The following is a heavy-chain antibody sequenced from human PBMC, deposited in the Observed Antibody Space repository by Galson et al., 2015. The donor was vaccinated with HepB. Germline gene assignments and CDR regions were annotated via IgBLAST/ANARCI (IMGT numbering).Heavy chain of an antibody. CDR2: IDPSDSYT. CDR1: GYSIPPYW. CDR3: ARQSKKVVPASDQHGMDV. D-gene: IGHD2-2*01. J-gene: IGHJ6*02. Sequence: QSGAEVKKPGESLRISCQGSGYSIPPYWINWVRQMPGKGLEWVGRIDPSDSYTDYRPSFQRHVSISADKSVNTAVLYWSSLKASDTAIYYCARQSKKVVPASDQHGMDVWGQGTTVTVSS. V-gene: IGHV5-10-1*01.